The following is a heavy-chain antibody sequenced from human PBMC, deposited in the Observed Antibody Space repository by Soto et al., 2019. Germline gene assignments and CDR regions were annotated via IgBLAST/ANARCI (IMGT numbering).Heavy chain of an antibody. V-gene: IGHV1-8*01. D-gene: IGHD6-25*01. Sequence: QVQLVQSGAEVKKPGASVKVSCKASGYTFTSYDINWVRQATGQGLEWMGWMNPHSGNTGYAQKFQGRVTMTRNTSISTAYTAVSSPRSEDPAVYYSAREAAGGLDHWGQGTRVTVSS. J-gene: IGHJ4*02. CDR3: AREAAGGLDH. CDR1: GYTFTSYD. CDR2: MNPHSGNT.